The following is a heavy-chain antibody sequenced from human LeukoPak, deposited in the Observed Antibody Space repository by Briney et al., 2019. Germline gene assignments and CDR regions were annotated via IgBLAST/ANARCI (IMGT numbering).Heavy chain of an antibody. CDR3: AKVAGSSWGFDP. D-gene: IGHD3-10*01. CDR2: SSGSGGST. J-gene: IGHJ5*02. V-gene: IGHV3-23*01. CDR1: GFTFSSYA. Sequence: GGSLRLSCAASGFTFSSYAMSWARQAPGKGLEWVSASSGSGGSTYYADCVKGRFTISRDKTKNTQYLQMTSRRAEDTAVYYCAKVAGSSWGFDPWGQGTLVSVSS.